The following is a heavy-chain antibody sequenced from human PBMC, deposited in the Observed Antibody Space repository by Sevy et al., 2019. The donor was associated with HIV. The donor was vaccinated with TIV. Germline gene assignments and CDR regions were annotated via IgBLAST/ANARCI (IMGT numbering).Heavy chain of an antibody. CDR3: ARDAGGHAYYYDSSGYYFDY. D-gene: IGHD3-22*01. CDR1: GFTFSDYY. Sequence: GGSLRLSCAASGFTFSDYYMSWIRQAPGKGLEWVSYISSSGSTIYYADSVKGRFTISRDNAKNSLYLQMNSLRAEDTAVYYCARDAGGHAYYYDSSGYYFDYWGQGTLVTVSS. J-gene: IGHJ4*02. V-gene: IGHV3-11*04. CDR2: ISSSGSTI.